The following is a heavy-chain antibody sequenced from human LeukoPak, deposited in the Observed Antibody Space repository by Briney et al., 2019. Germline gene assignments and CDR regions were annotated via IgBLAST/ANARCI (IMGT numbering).Heavy chain of an antibody. CDR2: ISGDGGST. D-gene: IGHD3-3*01. V-gene: IGHV3-43*02. Sequence: GGSLSLFCASSGFTFDDYAMHWVRRAPGKGLEWVSLISGDGGSTYYADPVMGRFIISRDNSKNSLYLQMNSLRTEDTALYYCSKDMRYYDSGAAFDIWGQGTMVTVSS. CDR3: SKDMRYYDSGAAFDI. J-gene: IGHJ3*02. CDR1: GFTFDDYA.